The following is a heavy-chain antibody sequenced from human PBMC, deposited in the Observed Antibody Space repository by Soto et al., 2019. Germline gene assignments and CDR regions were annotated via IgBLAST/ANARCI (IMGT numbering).Heavy chain of an antibody. V-gene: IGHV3-7*01. J-gene: IGHJ6*03. CDR2: IKQDGSEK. CDR3: ARASLADIVVVPAAPKYYMDV. D-gene: IGHD2-2*01. Sequence: GGSLRLSCAASGFTFSSYWMSWVRQAPGKGLEWVANIKQDGSEKYYGDSGKGRFTISRDNAKNSMYLQMNSLRAEDTAVYYCARASLADIVVVPAAPKYYMDVWGKGTTVTVSS. CDR1: GFTFSSYW.